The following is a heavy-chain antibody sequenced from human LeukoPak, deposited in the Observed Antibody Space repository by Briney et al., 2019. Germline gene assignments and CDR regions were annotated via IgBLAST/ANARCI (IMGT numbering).Heavy chain of an antibody. Sequence: KAGGSLRLSCAASGFTFSSYAMSWVRQAPGKGLEWVSAISGSGGSTYYADSVKGRFTISRDNSKNTLYLQMNSLRAEDTAVYYCARAIIAAAGYHYFDYWGQGTLVTVSS. CDR2: ISGSGGST. CDR3: ARAIIAAAGYHYFDY. V-gene: IGHV3-23*01. D-gene: IGHD6-13*01. J-gene: IGHJ4*02. CDR1: GFTFSSYA.